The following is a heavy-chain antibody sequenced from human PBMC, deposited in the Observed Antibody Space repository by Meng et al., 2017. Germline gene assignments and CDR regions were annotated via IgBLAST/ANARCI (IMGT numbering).Heavy chain of an antibody. CDR1: GFTFSDYY. J-gene: IGHJ4*02. D-gene: IGHD5-18*01. V-gene: IGHV3-23*01. Sequence: GGSLRLSCAASGFTFSDYYMSWIRQAPGKGLEWVSAISGSGGSTYYADSVKGRFTISRDNSKNTLYLQMNSLRAEDTAVYYCAKDRGYSYGPTDYWGQGTLVTVSS. CDR2: ISGSGGST. CDR3: AKDRGYSYGPTDY.